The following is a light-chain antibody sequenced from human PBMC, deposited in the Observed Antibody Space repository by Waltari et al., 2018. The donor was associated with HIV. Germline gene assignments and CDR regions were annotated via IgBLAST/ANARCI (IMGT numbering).Light chain of an antibody. CDR2: RNE. Sequence: SVVTQPPSASGTPGQRVTISCSGNTSNIGSNYVFWYQHLPGTAPKLLIHRNEQRPAGVPDRFSGSTSGTSASLAISGLRSGDEADYYCVTWDDSLRGVVFGGGTKVAVL. V-gene: IGLV1-47*01. CDR3: VTWDDSLRGVV. CDR1: TSNIGSNY. J-gene: IGLJ2*01.